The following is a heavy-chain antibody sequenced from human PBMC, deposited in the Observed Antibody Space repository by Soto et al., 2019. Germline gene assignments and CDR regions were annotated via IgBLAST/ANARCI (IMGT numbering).Heavy chain of an antibody. V-gene: IGHV3-30*04. D-gene: IGHD2-15*01. CDR2: ISYDGSNK. Sequence: GGSLRLSCAASGFTFSSYAMHSVRQAPGKGLEWVAVISYDGSNKYYADSVKGRFTISRDNSKNTLYLQMNSLRAEDTAVYYCARDEDSRYFDLWGRGTLVTVSS. J-gene: IGHJ2*01. CDR1: GFTFSSYA. CDR3: ARDEDSRYFDL.